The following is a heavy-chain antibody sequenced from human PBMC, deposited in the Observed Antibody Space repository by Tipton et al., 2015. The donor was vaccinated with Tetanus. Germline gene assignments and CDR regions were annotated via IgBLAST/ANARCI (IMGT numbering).Heavy chain of an antibody. Sequence: TLSLTCTVSGGSMNTRTFYWGWIRQSPGKGLEWIGSIFHSGSTNYNPSLKSRVTMSIDTSERQFSLKLTSVTSADTAVYYCAKVVGWGDYFDSWGQGILVTVSS. V-gene: IGHV4-39*07. CDR2: IFHSGST. CDR3: AKVVGWGDYFDS. CDR1: GGSMNTRTFY. J-gene: IGHJ4*02. D-gene: IGHD1-26*01.